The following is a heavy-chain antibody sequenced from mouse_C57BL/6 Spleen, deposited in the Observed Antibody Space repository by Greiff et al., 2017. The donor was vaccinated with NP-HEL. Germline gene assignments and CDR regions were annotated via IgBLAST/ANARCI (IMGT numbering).Heavy chain of an antibody. J-gene: IGHJ2*01. CDR1: GYAFSSSW. V-gene: IGHV1-82*01. Sequence: QVKLQQSGPELVKPGASVKISCRASGYAFSSSWMNWVKQRPGKGLEWIGRIYPGDGDTNYNGKFKGKATLTADKSSSTAYMQLSSLTSEDSAVYFCARDYEYYFDYWGQGTTLTVSS. CDR2: IYPGDGDT. CDR3: ARDYEYYFDY. D-gene: IGHD2-4*01.